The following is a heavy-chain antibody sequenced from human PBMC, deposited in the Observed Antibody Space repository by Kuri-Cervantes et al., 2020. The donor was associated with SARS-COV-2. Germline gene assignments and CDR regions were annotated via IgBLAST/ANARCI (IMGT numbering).Heavy chain of an antibody. CDR3: ARDSQYCGGDCYPAPDY. J-gene: IGHJ4*02. CDR1: GFTFSSYA. D-gene: IGHD2-21*02. Sequence: GGSLRLSCAASGFTFSSYAMHWVRQAPGKGLEGVAVISYDGSNKYYADSVKGRFTISRDNSKNTLYLQMNSLRAEDTAVYYCARDSQYCGGDCYPAPDYWGQGTLVTVSS. V-gene: IGHV3-30-3*01. CDR2: ISYDGSNK.